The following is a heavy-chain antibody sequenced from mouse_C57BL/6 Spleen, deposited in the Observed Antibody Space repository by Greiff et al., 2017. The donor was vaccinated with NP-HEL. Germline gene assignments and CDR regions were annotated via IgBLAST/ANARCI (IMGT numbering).Heavy chain of an antibody. CDR3: ARGDYYGSSYVGYYYAMDY. D-gene: IGHD1-1*01. CDR1: GYTFTSYW. Sequence: QVQLQQPGAELVKPGASVKMSCKASGYTFTSYWITWVKQRPGQGLEWIGDIYPGSGSTNYNEKFKSKATLTVDTSSSTASMQVSSLTFEDAAVYYCARGDYYGSSYVGYYYAMDYWGSRNLSHRLL. V-gene: IGHV1-55*01. CDR2: IYPGSGST. J-gene: IGHJ4*01.